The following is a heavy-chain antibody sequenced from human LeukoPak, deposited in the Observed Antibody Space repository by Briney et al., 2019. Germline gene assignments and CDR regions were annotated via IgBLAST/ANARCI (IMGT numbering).Heavy chain of an antibody. J-gene: IGHJ3*02. Sequence: HSGGSLRLFCVASGLTFVNHWMTWVREPPGKGLEWVANMNQDGSEKYYVDSAKGRFTISRDNAKNSLYLQINSLRGEDTAVYYCAKGRWGWTRNNFDIWGQGTMVTVSS. D-gene: IGHD3/OR15-3a*01. V-gene: IGHV3-7*03. CDR2: MNQDGSEK. CDR3: AKGRWGWTRNNFDI. CDR1: GLTFVNHW.